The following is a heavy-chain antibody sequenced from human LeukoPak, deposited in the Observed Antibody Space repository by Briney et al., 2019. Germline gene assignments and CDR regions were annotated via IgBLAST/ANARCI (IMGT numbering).Heavy chain of an antibody. J-gene: IGHJ5*02. V-gene: IGHV3-30*18. Sequence: TGGSLRLSCAASGFTFSSYGMHWVRQAPGKGLEWVAVISYDGSNKYYADSVKGRFTISRDNSKNTLYLQMNSLRAEDTAVYYCAKDHYYYDSSGYSISWGQGTLVTVSS. CDR3: AKDHYYYDSSGYSIS. CDR1: GFTFSSYG. CDR2: ISYDGSNK. D-gene: IGHD3-22*01.